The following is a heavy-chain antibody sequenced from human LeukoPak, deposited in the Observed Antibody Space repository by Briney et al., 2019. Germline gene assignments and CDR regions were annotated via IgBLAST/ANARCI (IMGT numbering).Heavy chain of an antibody. CDR1: GGSISSYY. J-gene: IGHJ4*02. CDR3: ARSSTRTVPTDY. D-gene: IGHD1-1*01. Sequence: SETLSLTCTVSGGSISSYYWSWIRQPPGKGLGWIGNIYSGGSTNYNPSLQSRVTISVDTSRSQFFLRVTSVTAADTAVYYCARSSTRTVPTDYWGQGALVTVSS. CDR2: IYSGGST. V-gene: IGHV4-59*01.